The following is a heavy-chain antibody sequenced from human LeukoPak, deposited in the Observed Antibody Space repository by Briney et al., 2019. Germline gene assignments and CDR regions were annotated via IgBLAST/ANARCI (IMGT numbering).Heavy chain of an antibody. Sequence: GRSLRLSCAASGFTFSSYAMHWVRQAPGKGLEWVAVISYDGSNKYYADSVKGRFTISRDNSKNTLYLQMNSLRAEDTAVYYCARGPYYDSARGAFDIWGQGTMVTVSS. CDR1: GFTFSSYA. CDR3: ARGPYYDSARGAFDI. CDR2: ISYDGSNK. J-gene: IGHJ3*02. D-gene: IGHD3-22*01. V-gene: IGHV3-30*04.